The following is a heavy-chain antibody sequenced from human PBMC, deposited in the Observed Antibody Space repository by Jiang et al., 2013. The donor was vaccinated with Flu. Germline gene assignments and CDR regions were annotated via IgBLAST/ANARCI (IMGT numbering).Heavy chain of an antibody. CDR2: INPNSGGT. V-gene: IGHV1-2*06. CDR3: ARTSLTEDIVLMVYAHLLAAAGFYGMDV. J-gene: IGHJ6*02. Sequence: SGAEVKKPGASVKVSCKASGYTFTGYYMHWVRQAPGQGLEWMGRINPNSGGTNYAQKFQGRVTMTRDTSISTAYMELSRLRSDDTAVYYCARTSLTEDIVLMVYAHLLAAAGFYGMDVWGQGTTVTVSS. CDR1: GYTFTGYY. D-gene: IGHD2-8*01.